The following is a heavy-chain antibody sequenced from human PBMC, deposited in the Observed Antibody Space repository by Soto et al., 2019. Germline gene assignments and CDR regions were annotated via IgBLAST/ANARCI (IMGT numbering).Heavy chain of an antibody. CDR1: GDSISSSLHY. V-gene: IGHV4-39*01. D-gene: IGHD2-8*01. CDR2: IHYRGST. J-gene: IGHJ1*01. Sequence: SETLSLTCTVSGDSISSSLHYWAWSRQSPGKGLEWIGSIHYRGSTYYNPSLTSRVTISLDTSKNEVSLQLTSVTPADTARYFCSGPAPPGVSASFCFWGQGTPVTVSS. CDR3: SGPAPPGVSASFCF.